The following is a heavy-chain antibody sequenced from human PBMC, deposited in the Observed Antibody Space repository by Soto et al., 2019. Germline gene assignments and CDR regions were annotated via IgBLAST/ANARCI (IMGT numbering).Heavy chain of an antibody. J-gene: IGHJ6*02. D-gene: IGHD6-13*01. V-gene: IGHV3-15*01. CDR2: IKSKTDGGTT. CDR3: TTDKDSSSWYGMDV. Sequence: GGSLRLSCAASGFTFSNAWMSWVRKAPGKGLEWVGRIKSKTDGGTTDYAAPVKGRFTISRDDSKNTLYLQMNSLKTEDTAVYYCTTDKDSSSWYGMDVWGQGTKVPVSS. CDR1: GFTFSNAW.